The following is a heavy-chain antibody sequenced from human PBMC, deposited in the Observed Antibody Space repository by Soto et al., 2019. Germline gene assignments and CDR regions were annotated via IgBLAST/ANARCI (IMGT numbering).Heavy chain of an antibody. CDR3: AKDLLEWFFSGVGMDV. D-gene: IGHD3-3*01. V-gene: IGHV3-30*18. CDR1: GFTFSSYG. J-gene: IGHJ6*02. Sequence: GGSLRLSCAASGFTFSSYGMHWVRQAPGKGLEWVAVISYDGSNKYYADSVKGRFTISRDNSKNTLYLQMNSLRAEDTAVYYCAKDLLEWFFSGVGMDVWGQGTTVTVSS. CDR2: ISYDGSNK.